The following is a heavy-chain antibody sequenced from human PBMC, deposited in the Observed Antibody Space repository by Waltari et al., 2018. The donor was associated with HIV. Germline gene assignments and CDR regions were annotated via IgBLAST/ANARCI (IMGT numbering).Heavy chain of an antibody. V-gene: IGHV3-49*04. Sequence: EVQLVESGGGLVQPGRSLRLSCTAPGFTFVDHAMSWVRQAPGKGLEWVGFIRSKAYGGTTEYAASVKGRFTISRDDSKSIAYLQMNSLKTEDTAVYYCIRDRVVAGTVYWGQGTLVTVSS. J-gene: IGHJ4*02. D-gene: IGHD6-19*01. CDR2: IRSKAYGGTT. CDR3: IRDRVVAGTVY. CDR1: GFTFVDHA.